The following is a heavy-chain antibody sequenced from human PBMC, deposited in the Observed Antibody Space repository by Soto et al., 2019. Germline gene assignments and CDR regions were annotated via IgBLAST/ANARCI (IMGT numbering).Heavy chain of an antibody. CDR1: GYTFTSYG. Sequence: QVQLVQSGAEVKKPGASVKVSCKASGYTFTSYGISWVRQAPGQGLEWMGWISAYNGNTNDAQKLQGRVTMSTDTSTSTAYMELRSLRSDDTAVYFFASSLLEYCSGGSFYSAEYFQHWGQGTLVTVSS. V-gene: IGHV1-18*01. J-gene: IGHJ1*01. CDR3: ASSLLEYCSGGSFYSAEYFQH. CDR2: ISAYNGNT. D-gene: IGHD2-15*01.